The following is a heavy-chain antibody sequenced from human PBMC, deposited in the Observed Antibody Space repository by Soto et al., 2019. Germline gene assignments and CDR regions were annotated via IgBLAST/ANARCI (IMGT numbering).Heavy chain of an antibody. CDR1: GGSITSGGYS. V-gene: IGHV4-30-2*06. CDR3: ARDYYCMDV. Sequence: SETLSLTCTVSGGSITSGGYSWTWIRQSPGKGLEWIGYTYQSGSAYYNPSLKSRVTISVDRSKNQFSLNLISVTAADTAVYYCARDYYCMDVWGQGTTVTVSS. CDR2: TYQSGSA. J-gene: IGHJ6*02.